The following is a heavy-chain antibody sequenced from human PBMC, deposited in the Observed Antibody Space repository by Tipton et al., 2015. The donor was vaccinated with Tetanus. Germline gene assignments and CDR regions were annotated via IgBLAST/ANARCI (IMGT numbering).Heavy chain of an antibody. CDR2: IYHSGSP. V-gene: IGHV4-30-2*01. D-gene: IGHD1-1*01. J-gene: IGHJ6*02. Sequence: TLSPTCAVSGGSITSGAYLWGWIRQPPGKGLEWIGYIYHSGSPYYNPSLKSRVTLSVDTSKNQFSLKLNSVTAADTAMYYCVTVNFPNYYHYGTDVWGQGTTVTVSS. CDR3: VTVNFPNYYHYGTDV. CDR1: GGSITSGAYL.